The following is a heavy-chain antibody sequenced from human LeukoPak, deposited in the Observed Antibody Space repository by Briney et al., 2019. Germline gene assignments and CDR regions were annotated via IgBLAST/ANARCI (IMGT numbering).Heavy chain of an antibody. CDR3: ARTELSGYSYGFGY. CDR2: IYHSGST. V-gene: IGHV4-30-2*01. CDR1: GGSISSGGYS. J-gene: IGHJ4*02. Sequence: SETLSLTCAVSGGSISSGGYSWSWIRQPPGKGLEWIGYIYHSGSTYYNPSLKSRVTISVDTSKNQFSLKLSSVTAADTAVYYCARTELSGYSYGFGYWGQETLVTVSS. D-gene: IGHD5-18*01.